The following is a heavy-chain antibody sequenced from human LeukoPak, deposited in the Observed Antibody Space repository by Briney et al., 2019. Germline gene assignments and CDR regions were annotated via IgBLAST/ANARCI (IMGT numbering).Heavy chain of an antibody. CDR2: IIPILGIA. CDR1: GGTFSSYA. V-gene: IGHV1-69*04. D-gene: IGHD6-13*01. J-gene: IGHJ4*02. Sequence: ASVKVSCKASGGTFSSYAISWVRQAPGQGLEWMGRIIPILGIANYAQKFQGRVTITADKSTSTAYMELSSLRSEDTAVYYCARHSRAAAGTTPFDYWGQGTLVTVSS. CDR3: ARHSRAAAGTTPFDY.